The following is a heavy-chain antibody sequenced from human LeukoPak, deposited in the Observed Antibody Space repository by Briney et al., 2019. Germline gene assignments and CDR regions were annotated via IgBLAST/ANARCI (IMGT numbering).Heavy chain of an antibody. V-gene: IGHV3-74*01. J-gene: IGHJ5*02. CDR3: ARDSGSYPAGS. Sequence: GGSLRLSCAASGFTFSSYWMHWVRQAPGKGLVWVSRINSDGSSTSYADSVKGRFTISRDNAKNSLYLQMNSLRAEDTAVYYCARDSGSYPAGSWGQGTLVTVSS. D-gene: IGHD6-25*01. CDR2: INSDGSST. CDR1: GFTFSSYW.